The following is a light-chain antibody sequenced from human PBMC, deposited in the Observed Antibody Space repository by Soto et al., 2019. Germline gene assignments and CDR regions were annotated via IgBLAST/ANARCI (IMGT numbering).Light chain of an antibody. Sequence: QSALTQPPSASGTPGQRVTISCSGSSSNIGSKTVNWYQQLPGTAPKLLIYSNDQRPSGVPDRFSGSKSGTSASLAISGLQSEDEADYYCAAWDDSLDGSVVFGGGTQLTVL. V-gene: IGLV1-44*01. CDR3: AAWDDSLDGSVV. CDR2: SND. CDR1: SSNIGSKT. J-gene: IGLJ3*02.